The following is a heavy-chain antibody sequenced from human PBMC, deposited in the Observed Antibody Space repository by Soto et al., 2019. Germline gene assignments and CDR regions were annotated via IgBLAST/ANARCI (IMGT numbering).Heavy chain of an antibody. V-gene: IGHV4-34*01. Sequence: SETLSLTCAVYGASYSADDWSWVRQPPGKGLEWIGEIHYSGSTNYNPSLKSRVTISMDTSKNQFSLKLNSLTAADTAVYYCARRGGGNFPYYFDYWGRGTLVT. CDR1: GASYSADD. D-gene: IGHD3-16*01. CDR2: IHYSGST. J-gene: IGHJ4*02. CDR3: ARRGGGNFPYYFDY.